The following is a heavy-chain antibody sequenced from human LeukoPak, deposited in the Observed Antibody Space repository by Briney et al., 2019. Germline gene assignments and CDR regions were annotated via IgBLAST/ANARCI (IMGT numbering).Heavy chain of an antibody. D-gene: IGHD1-26*01. CDR1: GASIRNYY. Sequence: SETLSLTCTVSGASIRNYYWSWVRQTPEKGREWMGHIHSSGGSSYYPSLKSRLTLSIDTSRNQLSLKLPSVTAADTAVYFCARLGSYHDFWGQGALVTVSS. V-gene: IGHV4-4*09. CDR3: ARLGSYHDF. J-gene: IGHJ4*02. CDR2: IHSSGGS.